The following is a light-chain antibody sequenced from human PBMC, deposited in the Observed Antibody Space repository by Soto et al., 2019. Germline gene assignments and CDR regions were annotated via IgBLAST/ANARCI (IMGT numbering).Light chain of an antibody. Sequence: EIVLTQSPGTLSLSPGERVTLSCRASQSVSSSYLAWYQQKPGQAPRLLIYGASSRATGIPDRFSGSGSGTYFTLTISRLEPEDFAVYYCQQYGSSYTFGQGTKLEIK. J-gene: IGKJ2*01. V-gene: IGKV3-20*01. CDR2: GAS. CDR3: QQYGSSYT. CDR1: QSVSSSY.